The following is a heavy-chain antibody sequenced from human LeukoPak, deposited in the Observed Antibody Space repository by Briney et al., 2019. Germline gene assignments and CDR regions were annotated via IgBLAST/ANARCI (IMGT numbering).Heavy chain of an antibody. CDR1: GGSISSYY. CDR3: AREGGDYYYYMDV. J-gene: IGHJ6*03. Sequence: PSETLSLTCTVSGGSISSYYWSWIRQPPGKGLEWIGYIYYSGSTNYNPSLKSRVTISVDTSKNQFSLKLSSVTAADTAVYYCAREGGDYYYYMDVWGKGTTVTVSS. V-gene: IGHV4-59*01. CDR2: IYYSGST. D-gene: IGHD1-26*01.